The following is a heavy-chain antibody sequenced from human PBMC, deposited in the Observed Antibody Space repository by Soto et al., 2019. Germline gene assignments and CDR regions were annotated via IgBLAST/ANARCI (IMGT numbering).Heavy chain of an antibody. CDR1: GDSITSGGYY. CDR2: IYYSGVT. Sequence: QVQLQESGPGLVKPSQTLSLTCTVSGDSITSGGYYWTWIRQHPGKGLEWIGYIYYSGVTYYNPSLTRRVTIAVDTSKNQNSLKLSSVTAADTAMYYCARDLRCRGSGRFDPWGQGTLVNVSS. J-gene: IGHJ5*02. V-gene: IGHV4-31*03. CDR3: ARDLRCRGSGRFDP. D-gene: IGHD3-10*01.